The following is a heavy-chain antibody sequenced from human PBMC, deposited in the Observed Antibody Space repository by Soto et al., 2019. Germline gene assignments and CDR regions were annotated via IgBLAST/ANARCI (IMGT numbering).Heavy chain of an antibody. J-gene: IGHJ6*02. D-gene: IGHD3-3*01. Sequence: EVQLVESGGGLVQPGGSLRLSCAASGFTLRSYEMTWVRQAPGKGLEWLSYISSGGTTIYYADSVKGRFTISRDNAKNSLCLQMNSLRAEDTAVYYCASLRFLEWLPPGTMDVWGQGTTVTVTS. CDR3: ASLRFLEWLPPGTMDV. V-gene: IGHV3-48*03. CDR1: GFTLRSYE. CDR2: ISSGGTTI.